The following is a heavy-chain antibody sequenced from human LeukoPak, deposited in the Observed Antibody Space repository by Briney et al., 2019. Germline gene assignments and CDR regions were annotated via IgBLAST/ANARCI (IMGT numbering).Heavy chain of an antibody. D-gene: IGHD2-2*01. V-gene: IGHV3-7*01. CDR2: IKQDGSEK. J-gene: IGHJ4*02. Sequence: PGGSLRLSCAASGFTFSSYWMSWVRQAPGKGLEWVANIKQDGSEKYYVDSVKGRFTISRDNAKNSLYLQMNSLRAEDTAVYYCARDRRQLLGLDYFDYWGQGTLVTVSS. CDR3: ARDRRQLLGLDYFDY. CDR1: GFTFSSYW.